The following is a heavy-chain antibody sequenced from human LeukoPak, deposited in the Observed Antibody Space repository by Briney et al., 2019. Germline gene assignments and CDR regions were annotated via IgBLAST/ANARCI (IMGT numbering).Heavy chain of an antibody. CDR2: INSDGGGA. J-gene: IGHJ5*02. Sequence: GGSLRLSCAASGITFGNNWMHWVRQGPGKGLVWVSRINSDGGGAIYADSVKGRFTVSRDNAKNTLYLQMNSLRAEDTAVYYCARDVPHNWFDTWGQGTLVTVSS. V-gene: IGHV3-74*01. CDR3: ARDVPHNWFDT. CDR1: GITFGNNW.